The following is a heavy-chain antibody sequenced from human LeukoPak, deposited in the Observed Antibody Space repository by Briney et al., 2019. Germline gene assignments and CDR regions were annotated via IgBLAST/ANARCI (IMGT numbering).Heavy chain of an antibody. CDR1: GFTFDDYA. D-gene: IGHD2-2*02. Sequence: GRSLRLSCAASGFTFDDYAMHWVRQAPGKGLEWVSGISWNSGSIGYADSVKGRFTISRDNAKNSLYLLMNSLRAEDTALYYCAKGRCSSTSCYIDYWGQGTLVTVSS. V-gene: IGHV3-9*01. J-gene: IGHJ4*02. CDR2: ISWNSGSI. CDR3: AKGRCSSTSCYIDY.